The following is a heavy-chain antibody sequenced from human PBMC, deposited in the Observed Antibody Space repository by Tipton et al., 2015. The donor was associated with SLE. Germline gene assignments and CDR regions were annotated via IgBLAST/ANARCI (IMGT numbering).Heavy chain of an antibody. CDR3: ARAYYHYYGMDV. V-gene: IGHV4-61*08. Sequence: TLSLTCTVSGGSISSGDYYWSWIRQPPGKGLEWIGYIYYSGSTNYNPSLKSRVTISVDTSKNQFSLKLSSVTAADTAVYYCARAYYHYYGMDVWGQGTTVTVSS. CDR1: GGSISSGDYY. J-gene: IGHJ6*02. CDR2: IYYSGST.